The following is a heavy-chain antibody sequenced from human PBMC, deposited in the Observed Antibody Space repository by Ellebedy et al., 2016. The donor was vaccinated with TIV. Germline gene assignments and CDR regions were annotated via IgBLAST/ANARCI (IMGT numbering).Heavy chain of an antibody. CDR1: GFTFSDYY. J-gene: IGHJ4*02. V-gene: IGHV3-11*06. Sequence: GESLKISCAASGFTFSDYYMSWIRQAPGKGLEWVSYISSSSSYTNYADSVKGRFTISRDNAKDSLYLQMNSLRAEDTAVYYCARDFGGYDYWGQGTLVTVSS. CDR3: ARDFGGYDY. CDR2: ISSSSSYT. D-gene: IGHD5-12*01.